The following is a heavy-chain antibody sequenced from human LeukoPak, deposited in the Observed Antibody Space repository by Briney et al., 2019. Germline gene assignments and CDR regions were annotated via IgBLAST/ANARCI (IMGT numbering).Heavy chain of an antibody. D-gene: IGHD6-13*01. J-gene: IGHJ4*02. CDR1: GGSISSGSYY. CDR3: ARARGSSSYLDY. CDR2: IYTSGST. V-gene: IGHV4-61*02. Sequence: SETLSLTCTVSGGSISSGSYYWSWIRQPAGKGLEWIGRIYTSGSTNYNPSLKSRVTISVDTSKNQFSLKLSSVTAADTAVYYCARARGSSSYLDYWGQGTLVTVSS.